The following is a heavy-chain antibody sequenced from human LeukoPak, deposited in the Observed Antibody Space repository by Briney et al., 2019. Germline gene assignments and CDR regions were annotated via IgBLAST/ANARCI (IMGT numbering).Heavy chain of an antibody. Sequence: SETLSLTCAVSGGSISSGGYSWSWIRQPPRKGLEWIGYIYHSGSTYYNPSLKSRVTISVDRTKNQFSLNLNSVTAADTAVYYCARADILTGYSYWYFDLWGRGTLVTVSS. D-gene: IGHD3-9*01. J-gene: IGHJ2*01. CDR3: ARADILTGYSYWYFDL. V-gene: IGHV4-30-2*01. CDR1: GGSISSGGYS. CDR2: IYHSGST.